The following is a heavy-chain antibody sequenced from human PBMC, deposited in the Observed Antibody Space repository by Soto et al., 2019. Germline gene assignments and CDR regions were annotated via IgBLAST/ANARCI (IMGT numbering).Heavy chain of an antibody. CDR2: ISYDGSNK. V-gene: IGHV3-30*18. D-gene: IGHD2-15*01. CDR1: GFTFSSSG. J-gene: IGHJ4*02. CDR3: AKDRRKVVVAAPFDY. Sequence: QVQLVESGGGVVQPGRSLRLSCAASGFTFSSSGMHWVRQAPGKGLGWVAVISYDGSNKYYADSVKGRFTISRDNSKNTLYLQMNSLRAEDTAVYYCAKDRRKVVVAAPFDYWGQGTLVTVSS.